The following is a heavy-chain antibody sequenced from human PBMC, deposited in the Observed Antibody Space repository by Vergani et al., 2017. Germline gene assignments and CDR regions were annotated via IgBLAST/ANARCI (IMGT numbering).Heavy chain of an antibody. CDR2: IWYDGSNK. CDR3: AKVKGYCSSTSCYIEYFQH. D-gene: IGHD2-2*01. J-gene: IGHJ1*01. V-gene: IGHV3-33*06. CDR1: GFTFSSYG. Sequence: QVQLVESGGGVVQPGRSLRLSCAASGFTFSSYGMHWVRQAPGKGLEWVAVIWYDGSNKYYADSVKGRFTISRDNSKNTLYLQMNSLRAEDTAVYYCAKVKGYCSSTSCYIEYFQHWGQGTLVTVSS.